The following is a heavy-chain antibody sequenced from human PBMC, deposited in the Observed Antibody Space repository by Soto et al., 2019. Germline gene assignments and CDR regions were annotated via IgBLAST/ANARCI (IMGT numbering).Heavy chain of an antibody. CDR1: GFTSSSYA. CDR3: ANDVTATTNY. D-gene: IGHD2-21*02. CDR2: ITGIGGTT. V-gene: IGHV3-23*04. J-gene: IGHJ4*02. Sequence: EVQLVESGGGLVQPGGSLRLSCAASGFTSSSYAMSWVRQAPGKGLQWVSTITGIGGTTYYADSVKGRFTISRDNSKNTLYLQMNRLRAEDTALYYCANDVTATTNYWGQGTLVTVSS.